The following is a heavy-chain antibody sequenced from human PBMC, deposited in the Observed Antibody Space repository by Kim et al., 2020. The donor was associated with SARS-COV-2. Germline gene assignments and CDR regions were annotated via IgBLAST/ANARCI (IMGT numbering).Heavy chain of an antibody. Sequence: SVKVSCKASGCTFSSYAINWVRQAPGQGLEWMGRINPILGITNYAQKFQGRVTITADKSTSTAYMELSSLRSEDTAVYYCARASFCNESCGDFFD. CDR1: GCTFSSYA. V-gene: IGHV1-69*04. J-gene: IGHJ4*01. CDR3: ARASFCNESCGDFFD. D-gene: IGHD2-21*01. CDR2: INPILGIT.